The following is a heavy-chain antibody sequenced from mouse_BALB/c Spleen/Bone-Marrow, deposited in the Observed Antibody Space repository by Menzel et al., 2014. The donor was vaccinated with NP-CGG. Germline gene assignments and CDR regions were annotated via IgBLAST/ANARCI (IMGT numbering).Heavy chain of an antibody. D-gene: IGHD1-1*01. Sequence: VQLKESGGGLVQPGGSLKLSCAASGFTFSSYGMSWVRQTPDKRLELVANINGNGGSTYYPDSMKGRFTISRDNAKNVLYLQMSSLKSEDTGMYYCGTAYCGSRFGYFDVWGSGSTVTVSS. J-gene: IGHJ1*01. V-gene: IGHV5-6-3*01. CDR2: INGNGGST. CDR3: GTAYCGSRFGYFDV. CDR1: GFTFSSYG.